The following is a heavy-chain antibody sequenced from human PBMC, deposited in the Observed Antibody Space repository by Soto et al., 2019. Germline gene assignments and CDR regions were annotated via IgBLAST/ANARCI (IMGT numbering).Heavy chain of an antibody. CDR1: GFTFDDYA. Sequence: GGSLRLSCAASGFTFDDYAMHWVRQAPGKGLEWVSHISWSNGNTAYADSVKGRFTISRDNAKNSLYLQMNSLRPDDTAFYYRSKDHCGSNCFIDYCGQGIMVTVSP. CDR3: SKDHCGSNCFIDY. CDR2: ISWSNGNT. J-gene: IGHJ4*02. V-gene: IGHV3-9*01. D-gene: IGHD2-21*01.